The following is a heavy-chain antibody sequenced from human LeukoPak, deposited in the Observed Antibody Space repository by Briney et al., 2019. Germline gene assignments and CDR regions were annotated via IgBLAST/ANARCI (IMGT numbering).Heavy chain of an antibody. V-gene: IGHV1-46*01. Sequence: ASVKVSCKASGYTFTSYCMHWVRQAPGQGLEWMGVINPSGGSTSYAQKFQGRVTMTRDTSMSTVYMELSSLRSEDTAVYYCARDMLTRSSSSWDPYYFDYWGQGTLVTVSS. D-gene: IGHD6-13*01. CDR2: INPSGGST. CDR1: GYTFTSYC. J-gene: IGHJ4*02. CDR3: ARDMLTRSSSSWDPYYFDY.